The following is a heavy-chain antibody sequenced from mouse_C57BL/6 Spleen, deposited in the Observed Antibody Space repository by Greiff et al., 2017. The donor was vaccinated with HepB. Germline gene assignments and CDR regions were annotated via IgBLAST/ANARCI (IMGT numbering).Heavy chain of an antibody. CDR3: ARSPTVGATGDDFDY. V-gene: IGHV1-81*01. J-gene: IGHJ2*01. CDR2: IYPRSGNT. D-gene: IGHD1-1*01. CDR1: GYTFTSYG. Sequence: QVQLKQSGAELARPGASVKLSCKASGYTFTSYGISWVKQRTGQGLEWIGEIYPRSGNTYYNEKFKGKATLTADKSSNTAYMTLRSLTSEDSAVYSCARSPTVGATGDDFDYGGQGTTLTVAS.